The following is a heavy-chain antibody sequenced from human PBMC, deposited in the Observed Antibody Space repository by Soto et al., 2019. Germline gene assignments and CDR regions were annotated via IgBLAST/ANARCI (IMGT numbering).Heavy chain of an antibody. Sequence: EVHLVESGGGLVKPGGSLRLSCAVSGFTFSSCTMNWVRQAPGKGLEWVSSISPTTSHIYYPDSVKGRFTISRDNAKNSLFLQMNRLRAADTAVYYCSGCSGGACHQNYGMDVWGQGTTVTVSS. CDR3: SGCSGGACHQNYGMDV. J-gene: IGHJ6*02. CDR1: GFTFSSCT. V-gene: IGHV3-21*01. CDR2: ISPTTSHI. D-gene: IGHD2-15*01.